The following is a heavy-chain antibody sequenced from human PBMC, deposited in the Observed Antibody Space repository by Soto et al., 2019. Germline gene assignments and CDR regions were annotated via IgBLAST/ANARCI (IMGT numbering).Heavy chain of an antibody. V-gene: IGHV1-2*04. J-gene: IGHJ6*01. Sequence: QVQLVQSGAEVKKPGASVKVSCKASGYTFTDYYMHWVRQAPGQGLEWMGWINPNSGGTNYAQKFQGWVTMTRDTSISTGYMGVRRLRSDDTAVYYCARVRGLGVLVGDYGMAWWGQGTRVNVPS. D-gene: IGHD1-26*01. CDR2: INPNSGGT. CDR3: ARVRGLGVLVGDYGMAW. CDR1: GYTFTDYY.